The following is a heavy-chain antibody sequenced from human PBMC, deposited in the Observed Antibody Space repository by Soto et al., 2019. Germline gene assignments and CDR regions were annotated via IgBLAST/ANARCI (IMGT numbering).Heavy chain of an antibody. Sequence: XXTLSLPFTVSGGSISSYYWRWIRQPPGKGLEWIGYIYYSGSTNYNPSLKSRVTISVDTSKNQFSLKLSSVTAAEPAVYYCARSGRTNNDYYYYGMDVWGQGTTVTV. CDR2: IYYSGST. D-gene: IGHD2-8*01. V-gene: IGHV4-59*01. CDR1: GGSISSYY. CDR3: ARSGRTNNDYYYYGMDV. J-gene: IGHJ6*02.